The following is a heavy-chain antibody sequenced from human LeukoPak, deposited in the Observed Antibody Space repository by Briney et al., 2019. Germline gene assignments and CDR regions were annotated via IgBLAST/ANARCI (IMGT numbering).Heavy chain of an antibody. J-gene: IGHJ4*02. Sequence: QTGGSLRLSCAASGFTFDDYATHWVRQVPGKGLEWVSLISGNGGNTYYADSVKGRFTISRDNSKNSLYLQMNSLRTEDTALYYCAKDISNWNSRHFDYWGQGTLITVSS. D-gene: IGHD1-7*01. CDR2: ISGNGGNT. CDR1: GFTFDDYA. CDR3: AKDISNWNSRHFDY. V-gene: IGHV3-43*02.